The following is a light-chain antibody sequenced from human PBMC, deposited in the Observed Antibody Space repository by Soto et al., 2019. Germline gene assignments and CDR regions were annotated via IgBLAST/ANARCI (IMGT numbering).Light chain of an antibody. J-gene: IGLJ1*01. Sequence: QSALTQPPSASGSPGQSVSISCTGTSSDVGGYNYVSWYQQHPGKAPKLMIYEVSKRPSGVPDRFSGSKSGNTASLTVSGLQAEDAADYYCSSYAGSNILFGTGTQLTVL. CDR1: SSDVGGYNY. V-gene: IGLV2-8*01. CDR2: EVS. CDR3: SSYAGSNIL.